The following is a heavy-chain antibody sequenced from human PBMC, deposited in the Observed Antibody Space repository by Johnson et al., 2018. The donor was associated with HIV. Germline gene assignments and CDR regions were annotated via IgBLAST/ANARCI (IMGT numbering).Heavy chain of an antibody. CDR3: ARVHPISSGWYIGAFDI. CDR2: ISYDGTNK. CDR1: GFTFSTYG. V-gene: IGHV3-30*19. Sequence: QVQLVESGGGVVQPGGSLRLSCAASGFTFSTYGIHWVRQAPGKGLEWVAVISYDGTNKYYADSVRGRFTISRDNAKNSLYLQMNSLRAEDTALYYCARVHPISSGWYIGAFDIWGQGTMVTVSS. J-gene: IGHJ3*02. D-gene: IGHD6-19*01.